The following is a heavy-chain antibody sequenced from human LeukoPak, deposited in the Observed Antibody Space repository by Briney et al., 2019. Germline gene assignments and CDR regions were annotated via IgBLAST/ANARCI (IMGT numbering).Heavy chain of an antibody. V-gene: IGHV3-21*01. CDR1: GFTFSSYS. J-gene: IGHJ4*02. CDR3: ARDKAYGDYDFDY. CDR2: ISSSSSYI. Sequence: NPGGSLRLSCAASGFTFSSYSMNWVRQAPGKGLEWVSSISSSSSYIYYADSVKGRFTISRDNAKNSLYLQMNSLRAEDTAVYYCARDKAYGDYDFDYWGQGTLVTVSS. D-gene: IGHD4-17*01.